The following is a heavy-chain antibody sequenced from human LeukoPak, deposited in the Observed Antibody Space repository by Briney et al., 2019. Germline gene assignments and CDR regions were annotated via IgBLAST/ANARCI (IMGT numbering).Heavy chain of an antibody. J-gene: IGHJ5*02. D-gene: IGHD1-26*01. CDR1: RYTFTSYA. Sequence: ASVKVSCKASRYTFTSYAISWVRQAPGQGLEWMGRIIPILGIANYAQKFQGRVTITADKSTSTAYMELSSLRSEDTAVYYCARGARWELRRGNWFDPWGQGTLVTVSS. CDR2: IIPILGIA. CDR3: ARGARWELRRGNWFDP. V-gene: IGHV1-69*04.